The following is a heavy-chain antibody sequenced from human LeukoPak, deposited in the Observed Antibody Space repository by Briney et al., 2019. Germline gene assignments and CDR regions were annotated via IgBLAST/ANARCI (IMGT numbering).Heavy chain of an antibody. D-gene: IGHD3-10*01. CDR3: ARDRYGSGSYIHWFDP. J-gene: IGHJ5*02. V-gene: IGHV4-4*07. Sequence: SETLSLTCAVYGGSFSHYYWSWIRQPAGKGLEWIGRIYTSGSTNYNPSLKSRVTMSVDTSKNQFSLKLSSVTAADTAVYYCARDRYGSGSYIHWFDPWGQGTLVTVSS. CDR1: GGSFSHYY. CDR2: IYTSGST.